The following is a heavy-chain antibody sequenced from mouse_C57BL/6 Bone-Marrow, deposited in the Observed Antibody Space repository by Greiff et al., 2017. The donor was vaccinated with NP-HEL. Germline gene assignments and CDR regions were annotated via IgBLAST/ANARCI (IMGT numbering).Heavy chain of an antibody. CDR3: ARFRTGLDY. D-gene: IGHD4-1*01. CDR1: GYTFTDYY. Sequence: VKLQQSGAELVRPGASVKLSCKASGYTFTDYYINWVKQRPGQGLEWIARIYPGSGNTYYNEKFKGKATLTAEKSSSTAYMQLSSLTSEDSAVYFCARFRTGLDYWGQGTTLTVSS. V-gene: IGHV1-76*01. J-gene: IGHJ2*01. CDR2: IYPGSGNT.